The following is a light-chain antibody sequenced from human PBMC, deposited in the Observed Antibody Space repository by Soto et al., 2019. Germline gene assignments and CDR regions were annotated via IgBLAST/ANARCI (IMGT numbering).Light chain of an antibody. CDR3: CSYAGSYTWV. V-gene: IGLV2-11*01. J-gene: IGLJ3*02. CDR1: SSDVGGYNY. Sequence: QSALTQPRSVSGSPGQSVTISCTGTSSDVGGYNYVSWYQQHPGKAPKLMIYDVSKRPSGVPDRFSGSKSGNTASLTISGLQAENEAHYYCCSYAGSYTWVFGGGTKLPVL. CDR2: DVS.